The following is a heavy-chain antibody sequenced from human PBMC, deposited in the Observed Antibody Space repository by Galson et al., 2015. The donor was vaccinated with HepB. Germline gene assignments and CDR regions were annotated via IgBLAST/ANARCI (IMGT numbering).Heavy chain of an antibody. CDR3: ARDRGFWSGFYNGFDY. Sequence: SLRLSCAASGFTFDEYAMHWVRQAPGKGLEWVSGISSNSDYMGYADSVKGRFTTSRDNAKNSLYLQMNNLRAEDTALYYCARDRGFWSGFYNGFDYWGQAILVTVSS. D-gene: IGHD3-3*01. CDR2: ISSNSDYM. CDR1: GFTFDEYA. J-gene: IGHJ4*02. V-gene: IGHV3-9*01.